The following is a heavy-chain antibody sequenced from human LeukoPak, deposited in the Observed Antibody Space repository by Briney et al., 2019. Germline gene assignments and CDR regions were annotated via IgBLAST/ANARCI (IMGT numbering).Heavy chain of an antibody. CDR3: AREEGGLDV. CDR1: GYDFSIYT. J-gene: IGHJ6*02. CDR2: MNTNTGMA. Sequence: ASVKVSCKPSGYDFSIYTLNWVRQVPGQGPEWMGWMNTNTGMATYAQDFRGRFVFSFDSSVSTAYLEITSLQAADTAVYYCAREEGGLDVWGQGTTVIVSS. V-gene: IGHV7-4-1*02.